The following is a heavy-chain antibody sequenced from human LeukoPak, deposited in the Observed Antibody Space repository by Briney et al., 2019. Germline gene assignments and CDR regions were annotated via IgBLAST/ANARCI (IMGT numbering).Heavy chain of an antibody. V-gene: IGHV4-59*01. CDR2: IDYSGST. CDR3: ARGIPEHGTGAFAI. Sequence: SETLSLTCTVPGASISTFYWTWIRQPPGKGLEWIGYIDYSGSTNYNIALQSRVTISAETSKNQVSLKLTSVTPADTAVYYCARGIPEHGTGAFAIWGQGTMVTVSS. D-gene: IGHD6-13*01. J-gene: IGHJ3*02. CDR1: GASISTFY.